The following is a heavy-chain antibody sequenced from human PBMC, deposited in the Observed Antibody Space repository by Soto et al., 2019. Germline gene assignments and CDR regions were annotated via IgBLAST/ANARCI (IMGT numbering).Heavy chain of an antibody. J-gene: IGHJ4*02. V-gene: IGHV3-74*01. CDR3: ARAGTTSFRKQLGGIDY. CDR1: GFTFSSYW. D-gene: IGHD1-7*01. Sequence: GGSLRLSCAASGFTFSSYWMHWVRQAPGKGLVWVSRINSDGSSTSYADSVKGRFTISRDNAKNTLYLQMNSLRAEDTAVYYCARAGTTSFRKQLGGIDYWGQGTLVTVSS. CDR2: INSDGSST.